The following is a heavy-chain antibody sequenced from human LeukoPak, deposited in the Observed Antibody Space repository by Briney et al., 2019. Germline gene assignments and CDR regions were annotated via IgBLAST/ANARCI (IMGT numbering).Heavy chain of an antibody. V-gene: IGHV1-2*02. CDR3: ARVLDFWSGYVYFDY. CDR1: GYKFIDYY. CDR2: INPNSGGT. Sequence: GASVKVSCKASGYKFIDYYIHWVRQAPGQGLEWMGWINPNSGGTNYAQKFQGRVTMTRDTSISTAYMELSRLRSDDTAVYYCARVLDFWSGYVYFDYWGQGTLVTVSS. D-gene: IGHD3-3*01. J-gene: IGHJ4*02.